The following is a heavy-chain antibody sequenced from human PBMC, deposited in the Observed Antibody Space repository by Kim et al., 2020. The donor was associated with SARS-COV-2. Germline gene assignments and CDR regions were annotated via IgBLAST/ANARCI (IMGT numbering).Heavy chain of an antibody. CDR1: GFTFSSYG. D-gene: IGHD2-15*01. CDR3: AKDYCSGGSCYPFDY. Sequence: GGSLRLSCAASGFTFSSYGMHWVRQAPGKGLEWVAVISYDGSKKYYADSVKGRFTISRDNSKKKLYLQMNSLRAEDTAVYYCAKDYCSGGSCYPFDYWGQGTLVTVSS. J-gene: IGHJ4*02. CDR2: ISYDGSKK. V-gene: IGHV3-30*18.